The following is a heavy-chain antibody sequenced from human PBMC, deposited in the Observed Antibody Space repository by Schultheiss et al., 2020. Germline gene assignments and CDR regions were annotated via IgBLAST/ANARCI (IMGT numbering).Heavy chain of an antibody. Sequence: SQTLSLTCTVSGGSISSYYWSWIRQPPGKGLEWIGYIYYSGSTNYNPSLKSRVTISVDTSKNQFSLKLSSVTAADTAVYYCARVRGAAIAYGMDVWGQGTTVTVSS. J-gene: IGHJ6*02. CDR1: GGSISSYY. CDR3: ARVRGAAIAYGMDV. V-gene: IGHV4-59*08. CDR2: IYYSGST. D-gene: IGHD2-2*01.